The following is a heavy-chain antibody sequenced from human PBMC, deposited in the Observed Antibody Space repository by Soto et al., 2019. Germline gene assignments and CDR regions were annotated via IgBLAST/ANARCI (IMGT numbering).Heavy chain of an antibody. CDR1: GYSFSTYW. Sequence: GESLQISCKVSGYSFSTYWIGWVRQKPGKGLEWMGIIYPLDSYTRYSPSFQGQFTMSVDKSTTTAYLQWSSLKASDSAMYYCGRIAPSTSFIDFWGQRTLVTVSS. CDR2: IYPLDSYT. J-gene: IGHJ4*02. CDR3: GRIAPSTSFIDF. V-gene: IGHV5-51*01. D-gene: IGHD2-2*01.